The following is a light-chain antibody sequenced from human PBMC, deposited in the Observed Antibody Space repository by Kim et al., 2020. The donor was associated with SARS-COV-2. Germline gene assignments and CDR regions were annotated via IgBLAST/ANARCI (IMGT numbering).Light chain of an antibody. CDR2: DVF. Sequence: QSALTQPASVSGSPGQSITISCTGTSSDVGGYNYVSWYQQYPGKAPKLMIYDVFKRPSGVSNRFSGSKSGNTASLTISGLQAEDAADYYCTSYRSSGYVFGTGTKVTVL. CDR1: SSDVGGYNY. CDR3: TSYRSSGYV. J-gene: IGLJ1*01. V-gene: IGLV2-14*03.